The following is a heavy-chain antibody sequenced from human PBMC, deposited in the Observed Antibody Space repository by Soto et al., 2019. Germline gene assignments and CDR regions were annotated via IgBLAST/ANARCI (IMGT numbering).Heavy chain of an antibody. V-gene: IGHV3-23*01. CDR3: AKDPDCGGDCSLRY. D-gene: IGHD2-21*02. CDR2: ISGSGGST. CDR1: GFTFSSYA. J-gene: IGHJ4*02. Sequence: EVQLLESGGGLVQPGGSLRLSCAASGFTFSSYAMSWVRQAPGKGLEWVSAISGSGGSTYYADSVKGRFTISRDNSKKTLDLQMNSLRAEDTAVYYCAKDPDCGGDCSLRYWGQGTLVTVSS.